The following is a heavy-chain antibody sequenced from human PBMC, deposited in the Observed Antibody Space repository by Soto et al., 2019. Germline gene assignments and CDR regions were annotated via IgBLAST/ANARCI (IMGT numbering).Heavy chain of an antibody. J-gene: IGHJ6*02. Sequence: QMQLVQSGPEVKKPGTSVKVSCKASGFTFTSSAVQWVRQARGQRLEWIGWIVVGSGNTNYAQKFQERVTITRDMSTSTAYMELXSXXXXXXXXXXCXADGRLGIXWXRYYYYGMDVWGXXXX. CDR1: GFTFTSSA. CDR2: IVVGSGNT. D-gene: IGHD7-27*01. V-gene: IGHV1-58*01. CDR3: XADGRLGIXWXRYYYYGMDV.